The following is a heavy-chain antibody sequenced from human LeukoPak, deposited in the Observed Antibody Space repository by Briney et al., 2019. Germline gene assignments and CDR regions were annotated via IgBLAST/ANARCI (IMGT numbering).Heavy chain of an antibody. CDR2: INRDGRST. CDR3: ANALPDYYGMDV. J-gene: IGHJ6*02. V-gene: IGHV3-74*01. Sequence: GGSLRLSCVASGVTFSSYLMHWVRQVPGKGLVWVSRINRDGRSTSYADSVKGRFTISRDNAKNTMYLQMNSLGVEDTAVYYCANALPDYYGMDVWGQGTTVTVSS. CDR1: GVTFSSYL.